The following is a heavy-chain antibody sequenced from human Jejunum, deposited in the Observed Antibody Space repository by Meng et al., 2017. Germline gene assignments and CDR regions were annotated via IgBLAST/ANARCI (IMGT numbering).Heavy chain of an antibody. CDR3: RLAYCVSGCGDY. D-gene: IGHD2-21*02. CDR2: IHHSGSI. Sequence: QVQVQQWGAGLLKPSETLSLTCAFQGGSFSTYDWSWIRQPPGKGLEWLGQIHHSGSINDNPSLKGRVTMSVDTSRSQISLKLNSVTAADTAVYYCRLAYCVSGCGDYWGQGTLVTVSS. CDR1: GGSFSTYD. V-gene: IGHV4-34*01. J-gene: IGHJ4*02.